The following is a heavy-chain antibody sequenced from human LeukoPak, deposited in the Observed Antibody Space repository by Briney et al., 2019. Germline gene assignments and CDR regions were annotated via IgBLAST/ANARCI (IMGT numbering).Heavy chain of an antibody. J-gene: IGHJ4*02. CDR2: ISYDGSNK. D-gene: IGHD6-19*01. V-gene: IGHV3-30-3*01. CDR1: GFTFSSYA. CDR3: AKDHGTAVAGFYY. Sequence: PGRSLRLSCAASGFTFSSYAMHWVRQAPGKGLEWVAAISYDGSNKYYADSVKGRFTISRDNSKNTLYLQMNSLRAEDTAIYYCAKDHGTAVAGFYYWGQGTLVTVSS.